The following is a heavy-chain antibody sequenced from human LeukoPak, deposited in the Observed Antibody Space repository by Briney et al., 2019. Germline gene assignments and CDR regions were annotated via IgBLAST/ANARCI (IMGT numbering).Heavy chain of an antibody. CDR3: ARDTRDYDYVWGSWYYFDY. J-gene: IGHJ4*02. V-gene: IGHV3-7*01. D-gene: IGHD3-16*01. CDR2: IKQDGSEK. CDR1: GFTFSSYW. Sequence: GGSLRLSCAASGFTFSSYWMSWVRQAPGKGLEWVANIKQDGSEKYSVDSVKGGFTISRDNAKNSLYLQMNSLRAEDTAGYFCARDTRDYDYVWGSWYYFDYWGQGTLVTVSS.